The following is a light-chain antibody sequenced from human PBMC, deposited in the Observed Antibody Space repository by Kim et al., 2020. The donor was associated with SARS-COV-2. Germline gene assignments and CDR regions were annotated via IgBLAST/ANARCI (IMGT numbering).Light chain of an antibody. Sequence: GQSVTISCTGTSRDVGGYNYVSWYQQHPGKAPKLMIYEVSKRPSGVPDRFSGSKSGNTASLTVSGLQAEDEADYYCSSYAGSNNLVFGGGTQLNVL. CDR1: SRDVGGYNY. J-gene: IGLJ2*01. CDR2: EVS. CDR3: SSYAGSNNLV. V-gene: IGLV2-8*01.